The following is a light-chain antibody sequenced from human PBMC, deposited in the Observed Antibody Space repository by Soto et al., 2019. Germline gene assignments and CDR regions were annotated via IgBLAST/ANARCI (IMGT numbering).Light chain of an antibody. V-gene: IGKV1-5*01. CDR3: QQANSFRT. J-gene: IGKJ4*01. Sequence: DIQMTQSPSTLSSSLGDRVTITCRASQSISSWLAWYQQKPGKAPKLLIYDASSLESGVPSRFSGSGSGTFFPLTISSLNPEYFATYYCQQANSFRTFGGGTKVDIK. CDR2: DAS. CDR1: QSISSW.